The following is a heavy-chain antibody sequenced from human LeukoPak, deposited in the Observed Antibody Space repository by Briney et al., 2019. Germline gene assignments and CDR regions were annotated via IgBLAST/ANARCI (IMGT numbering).Heavy chain of an antibody. Sequence: GGSLRLSCAASGFTFSSYSMNWVRQAPGKGLEWVSSISSSSSYIYYADSVKGRFTISRDNAKNSLYLQMNSLRAEDTAVYYCAREGGYDILAGYYYYYYYMDVWGKGTTVTVSS. V-gene: IGHV3-21*01. D-gene: IGHD3-9*01. CDR3: AREGGYDILAGYYYYYYYMDV. J-gene: IGHJ6*03. CDR2: ISSSSSYI. CDR1: GFTFSSYS.